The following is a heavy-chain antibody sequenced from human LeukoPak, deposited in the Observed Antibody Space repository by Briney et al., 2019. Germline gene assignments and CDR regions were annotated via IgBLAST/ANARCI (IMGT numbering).Heavy chain of an antibody. CDR1: GFTFLISS. D-gene: IGHD6-19*01. Sequence: ASVTVSCATSGFTFLISSIFWVRQVRGQGLEWIGRIVVRTGETSFASKFQDRVTFSADTSTATGNLHLRSLTAEDTAVYYCAVGSSTWPKPGGGGWSSQMTVQDYYYMDAWGKGTTVIVS. J-gene: IGHJ6*03. V-gene: IGHV1-58*02. CDR3: AVGSSTWPKPGGGGWSSQMTVQDYYYMDA. CDR2: IVVRTGET.